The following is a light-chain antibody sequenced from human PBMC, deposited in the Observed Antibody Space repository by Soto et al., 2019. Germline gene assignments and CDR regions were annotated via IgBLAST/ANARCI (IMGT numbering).Light chain of an antibody. CDR2: EVS. CDR3: SSYTSRSTRV. CDR1: SSDVGGYNY. V-gene: IGLV2-14*01. J-gene: IGLJ3*02. Sequence: QSALTQPASVSGYPGQSIPISCTGTSSDVGGYNYVSWYQQHPGKAPKLMIYEVSNRPSGVSNRFSGSKSGNTASLTISGLHSDDEADYYCSSYTSRSTRVFGGGTKLTVL.